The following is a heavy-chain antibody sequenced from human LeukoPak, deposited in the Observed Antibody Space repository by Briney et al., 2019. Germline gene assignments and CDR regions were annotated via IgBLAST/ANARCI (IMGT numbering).Heavy chain of an antibody. D-gene: IGHD6-13*01. CDR1: GFTFSSYA. CDR2: ISGGGGST. Sequence: GGSLRLSCAASGFTFSSYAMSWVRQAPGKGLEWVSGISGGGGSTYYADSVKGRFTISRDNSRNTLYLQMNSPRAEDTAVYYCAILPGYSSGWYEVNYWGQGTLVTVSS. J-gene: IGHJ4*02. V-gene: IGHV3-23*01. CDR3: AILPGYSSGWYEVNY.